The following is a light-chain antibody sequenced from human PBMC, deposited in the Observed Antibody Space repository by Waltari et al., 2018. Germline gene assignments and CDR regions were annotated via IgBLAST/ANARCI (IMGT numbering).Light chain of an antibody. V-gene: IGKV3-15*01. J-gene: IGKJ3*01. CDR1: QSVSNN. Sequence: EIVMAQSPATLSVSPGGRATLSCRASQSVSNNLAWYQQKPGQAPRLLIYGASTRATGIPARFSGSGSGTEFTLTISSLQSEDFAVYYCQQYDAWPPFTFGPGTKVGIK. CDR3: QQYDAWPPFT. CDR2: GAS.